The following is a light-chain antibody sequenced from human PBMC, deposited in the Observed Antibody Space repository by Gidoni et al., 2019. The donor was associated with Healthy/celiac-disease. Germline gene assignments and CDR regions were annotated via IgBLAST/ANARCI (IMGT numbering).Light chain of an antibody. CDR2: CAA. CDR1: QSVSSN. V-gene: IGKV3-15*01. J-gene: IGKJ1*01. CDR3: QQYNNWHSWT. Sequence: EIVMTQSPATLSVSPGERATLPCRASQSVSSNLACYQQKPGQAPRLLIYCAATRATGIPARFSGRGSGTEFTLTISSLQSEDFAVYYCQQYNNWHSWTFGQGTKVEIK.